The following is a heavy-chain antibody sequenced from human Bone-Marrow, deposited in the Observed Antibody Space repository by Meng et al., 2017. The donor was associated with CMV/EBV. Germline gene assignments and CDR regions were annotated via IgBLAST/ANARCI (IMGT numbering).Heavy chain of an antibody. CDR3: ARLRLTGGGCSSTSCYTYYYYGMDV. D-gene: IGHD2-2*02. CDR2: INHSGST. V-gene: IGHV4-34*01. CDR1: GGSFSGYY. Sequence: SETLSLTCAVYGGSFSGYYWSWIRQPPGKGLEWIGEINHSGSTNYSPSLKSRVTISVDTSKNQFSLKLSSVTAADTAVYYCARLRLTGGGCSSTSCYTYYYYGMDVWGQGTTVTVSS. J-gene: IGHJ6*02.